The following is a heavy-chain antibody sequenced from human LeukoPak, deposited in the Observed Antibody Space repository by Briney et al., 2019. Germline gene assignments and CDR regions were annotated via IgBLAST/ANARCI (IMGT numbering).Heavy chain of an antibody. CDR2: ISGSGGST. Sequence: GGSLRLSCAASGFTFSSYAMSWVRQAPGKGLEWVSAISGSGGSTYYADSVKGRFTISRDNSRDTLYLQMKSLRAEDTAVYYCAKGYYDYVWGSYYFDYWGQGTLVTVSS. V-gene: IGHV3-23*01. J-gene: IGHJ4*02. CDR3: AKGYYDYVWGSYYFDY. CDR1: GFTFSSYA. D-gene: IGHD3-16*01.